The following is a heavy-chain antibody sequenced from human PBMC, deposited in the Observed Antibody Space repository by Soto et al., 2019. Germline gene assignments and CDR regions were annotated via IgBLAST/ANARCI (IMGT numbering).Heavy chain of an antibody. V-gene: IGHV3-23*01. CDR1: GFSFSDYA. D-gene: IGHD6-19*01. CDR2: ISATGGST. CDR3: AKASSAWYDSKSYYFED. Sequence: EVQLLDSGGGLVQPGGSLRLSCAASGFSFSDYAMNWVRQAPGKGLEWVSEISATGGSTFYADFVKGRFTISRDNSKNTLYLHLTRLRDEDTARYYCAKASSAWYDSKSYYFEDWGPGTRVTVSS. J-gene: IGHJ4*02.